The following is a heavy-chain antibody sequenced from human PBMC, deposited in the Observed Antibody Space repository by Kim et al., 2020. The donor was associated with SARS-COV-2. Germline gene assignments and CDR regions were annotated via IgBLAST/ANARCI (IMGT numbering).Heavy chain of an antibody. J-gene: IGHJ4*02. D-gene: IGHD5-18*01. CDR3: ARDSGYNYGRIYFDY. Sequence: NIKPDGSETYFVDSLRGRFTISRDNTKNSLYLQMDSMRPEDTAVYFCARDSGYNYGRIYFDYWGRGTLVAVSS. CDR2: IKPDGSET. V-gene: IGHV3-7*03.